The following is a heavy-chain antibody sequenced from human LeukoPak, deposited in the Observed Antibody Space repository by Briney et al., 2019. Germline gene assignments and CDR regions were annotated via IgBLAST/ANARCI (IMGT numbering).Heavy chain of an antibody. CDR3: ASAKATGYLAGDLDY. Sequence: GGSLRLSCAASGFTFSSYAMSWVRQAPGKGLVWVSRINSDGSSTSYADSVKGRFTISRDNAKNTLYLQMNSLRAEDTAVYYCASAKATGYLAGDLDYWGQGTLVTVSS. CDR2: INSDGSST. J-gene: IGHJ4*02. D-gene: IGHD3-9*01. CDR1: GFTFSSYA. V-gene: IGHV3-74*01.